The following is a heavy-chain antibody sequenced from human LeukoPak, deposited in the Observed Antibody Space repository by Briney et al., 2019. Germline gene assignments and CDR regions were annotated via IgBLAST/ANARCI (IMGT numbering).Heavy chain of an antibody. D-gene: IGHD3-10*01. V-gene: IGHV4-34*01. CDR1: GGSFSGYY. CDR3: ARYGPGRVRGVNYYYYYMDV. Sequence: PSETLSLTCAVYGGSFSGYYWSWIRQPPGKGLEWIGEINHSGSTNYNPSLKSRVTISVDTSKNQFSLKLSSVTAADTAVYYCARYGPGRVRGVNYYYYYMDVWGKGTTVTISS. J-gene: IGHJ6*03. CDR2: INHSGST.